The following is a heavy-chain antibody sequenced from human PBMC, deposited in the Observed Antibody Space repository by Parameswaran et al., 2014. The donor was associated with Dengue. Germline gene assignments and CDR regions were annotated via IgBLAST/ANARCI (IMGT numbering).Heavy chain of an antibody. Sequence: VRQAPGKGLEWVGFIRSKAYGGTTEYAASVKGRFTISRDDSKSIAYLQMNSLKTEDTAVYYCTRGGDYGPLDYWGQGTLVTVSS. D-gene: IGHD4-17*01. V-gene: IGHV3-49*02. J-gene: IGHJ4*02. CDR2: IRSKAYGGTT. CDR3: TRGGDYGPLDY.